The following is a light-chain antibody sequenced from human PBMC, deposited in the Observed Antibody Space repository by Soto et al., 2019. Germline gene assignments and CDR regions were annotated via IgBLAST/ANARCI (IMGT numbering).Light chain of an antibody. CDR3: QQYETFSGT. CDR1: QSVSGW. V-gene: IGKV1-5*01. CDR2: DAS. Sequence: DIPMTQSPSTLSASVGDIVTITCRASQSVSGWLAWYQQKPGEAPKVMIYDASALPRGVPSRFSGSGSGTKFTLTIASLQPDDFATYYCQQYETFSGTFGPGTKVDIK. J-gene: IGKJ1*01.